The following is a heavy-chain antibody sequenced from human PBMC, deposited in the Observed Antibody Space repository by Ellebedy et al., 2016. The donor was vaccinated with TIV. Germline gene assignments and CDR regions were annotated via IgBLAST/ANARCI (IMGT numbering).Heavy chain of an antibody. D-gene: IGHD5-18*01. CDR2: INPSGGNT. CDR1: GYTFTDYY. J-gene: IGHJ4*02. V-gene: IGHV1-46*01. Sequence: AASVKVSCKTSGYTFTDYYMLWVRHAPGQGLEWMGIINPSGGNTNYAQKFEGRVTVTRDTSTSTVYLELSRLTSEDTAFYYCARADSYGPIDYWGQGTLVTVSS. CDR3: ARADSYGPIDY.